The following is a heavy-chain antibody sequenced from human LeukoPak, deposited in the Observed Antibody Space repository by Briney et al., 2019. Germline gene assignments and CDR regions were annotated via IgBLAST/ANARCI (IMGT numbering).Heavy chain of an antibody. V-gene: IGHV4-38-2*01. Sequence: PSETLSLTCAGSGYSISNGYYWVWIRQPPGRGLGWIGSLYHSDSAYYNTSLRSRVSMSVDTSKNQFSLTLSFVTAADTAVYYCARQHDSYYYYYIDVWGSGTTVPVSS. J-gene: IGHJ6*03. CDR3: ARQHDSYYYYYIDV. CDR2: LYHSDSA. CDR1: GYSISNGYY.